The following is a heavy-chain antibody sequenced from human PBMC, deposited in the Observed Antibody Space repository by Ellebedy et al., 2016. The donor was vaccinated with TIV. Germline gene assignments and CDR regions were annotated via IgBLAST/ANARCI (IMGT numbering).Heavy chain of an antibody. CDR2: IYYSWST. CDR1: GGSIRSYY. J-gene: IGHJ6*02. Sequence: MPGGSLRLSCTVSGGSIRSYYWSWIRQPPGKGLEWIGYIYYSWSTNYNPSLKSRVTISVDTSKNQFSLKLSSVTAADTAVYYCARGEVTLYYYGMDVWGQGTTVTVSS. V-gene: IGHV4-59*01. CDR3: ARGEVTLYYYGMDV.